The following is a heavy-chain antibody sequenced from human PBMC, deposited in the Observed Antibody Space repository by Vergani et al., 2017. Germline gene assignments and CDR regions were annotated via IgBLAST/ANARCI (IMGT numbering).Heavy chain of an antibody. CDR1: GFTFRSYS. Sequence: EVQLVESGGGLVKPGGSLRLSCAASGFTFRSYSMNWVRQAPGKGLEWVSSISSSSSYIYYADSVKGRFTISRANAKNSLYLQMTSLRAEDTAVYYCARDKTEGLDYWGQGTLVTVSS. V-gene: IGHV3-21*01. J-gene: IGHJ4*02. CDR2: ISSSSSYI. CDR3: ARDKTEGLDY.